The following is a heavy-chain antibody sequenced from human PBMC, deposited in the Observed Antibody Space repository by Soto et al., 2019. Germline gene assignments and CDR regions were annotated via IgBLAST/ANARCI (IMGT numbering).Heavy chain of an antibody. CDR1: GYSFTSYW. V-gene: IGHV5-51*01. CDR2: IYPGDSDT. Sequence: PGESLKISCKGSGYSFTSYWIGWVRQIPGKGLEWMGIIYPGDSDTRYSPSFQGQVTISADKSISTAYLQWSSLKASDTAMYYCARVPNIVVVIAMDWGQGTLVTVSS. D-gene: IGHD2-21*01. J-gene: IGHJ1*01. CDR3: ARVPNIVVVIAMD.